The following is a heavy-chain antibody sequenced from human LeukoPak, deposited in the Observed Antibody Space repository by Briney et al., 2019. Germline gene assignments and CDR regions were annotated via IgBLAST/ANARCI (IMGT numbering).Heavy chain of an antibody. CDR2: INPSSGGT. CDR3: ARDAGYCTNGVCYLRYMDV. J-gene: IGHJ6*03. Sequence: ASVKVSCKASGYTFSGYYIHWVRQAPGQGLEWMGWINPSSGGTNYAQKFQGRVTMTRDTSISTAYMELSRLRSDDTAVYYCARDAGYCTNGVCYLRYMDVWGKGTTVTVSS. CDR1: GYTFSGYY. D-gene: IGHD2-8*01. V-gene: IGHV1-2*02.